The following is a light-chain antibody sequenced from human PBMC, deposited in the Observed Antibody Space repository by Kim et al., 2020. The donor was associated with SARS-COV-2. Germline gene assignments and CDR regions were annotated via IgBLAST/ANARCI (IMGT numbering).Light chain of an antibody. V-gene: IGKV1-39*01. CDR2: ATS. Sequence: ASVGDIVTITCRASQSISRSLNWYQQKPGKAPKFLIYATSSMQSGVPSRFSGSGSGTDFTLTISSLHPEDFATYYWQQSYSAPLTFGGGTKVDIK. J-gene: IGKJ4*01. CDR1: QSISRS. CDR3: QQSYSAPLT.